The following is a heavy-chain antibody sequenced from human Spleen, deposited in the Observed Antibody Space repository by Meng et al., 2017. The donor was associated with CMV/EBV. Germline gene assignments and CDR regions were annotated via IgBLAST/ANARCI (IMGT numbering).Heavy chain of an antibody. J-gene: IGHJ4*02. CDR1: GGSLSGYY. CDR2: INHSGST. D-gene: IGHD1-26*01. V-gene: IGHV4-34*01. Sequence: YGGSLSGYYWSWIRQPPGKGLEWIGEINHSGSTKYNPALKSRVTISVDTSKNQFSLKLSSVTAADTAVYYCARDVRERWELLGGSDYWGQGTLVTVSS. CDR3: ARDVRERWELLGGSDY.